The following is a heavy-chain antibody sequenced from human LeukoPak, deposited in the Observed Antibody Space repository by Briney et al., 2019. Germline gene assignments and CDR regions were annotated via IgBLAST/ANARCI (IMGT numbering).Heavy chain of an antibody. Sequence: ASVKVSCKASGYTFTSYGISCVRQAPGQGLEWMGWISAYNGNTNYAQKLQGRVTMTTDTSTSTAYMELRSLRSDDTAVYYCAIVYCSSTSCFHWFDPWGQGTLVTVSS. V-gene: IGHV1-18*01. CDR1: GYTFTSYG. CDR2: ISAYNGNT. CDR3: AIVYCSSTSCFHWFDP. D-gene: IGHD2-2*01. J-gene: IGHJ5*02.